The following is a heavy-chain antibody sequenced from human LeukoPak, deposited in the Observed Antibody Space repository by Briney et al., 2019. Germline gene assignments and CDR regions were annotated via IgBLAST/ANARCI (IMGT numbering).Heavy chain of an antibody. CDR3: ARADQGRGYTYDYDTVLERST. CDR1: GFTFSSYS. D-gene: IGHD5-18*01. Sequence: PGGSLRLSCAASGFTFSSYSMNWVRQAPGKGLEWVSSISSSSSYIYYADSVKGRFTISRDNAKNSLYLQMNSLRAEDTAVYYCARADQGRGYTYDYDTVLERSTWGQGTLVTVSS. CDR2: ISSSSSYI. J-gene: IGHJ5*02. V-gene: IGHV3-21*01.